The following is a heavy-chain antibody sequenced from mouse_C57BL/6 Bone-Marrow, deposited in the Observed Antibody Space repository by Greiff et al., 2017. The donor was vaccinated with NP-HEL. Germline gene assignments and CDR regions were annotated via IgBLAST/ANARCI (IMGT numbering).Heavy chain of an antibody. CDR1: GFTFSDFY. Sequence: EVQGVESGGGLVQSGRSLRLSCATSGFTFSDFYTEWVRQAPGKGLEWIAASRNKANDYTTEYSASVKGRFIVSRDTSQSILYLQMNALRAEDTAIYYCARDAEGSVWGTGTTVTVSS. CDR3: ARDAEGSV. CDR2: SRNKANDYTT. J-gene: IGHJ1*03. V-gene: IGHV7-1*01. D-gene: IGHD1-1*02.